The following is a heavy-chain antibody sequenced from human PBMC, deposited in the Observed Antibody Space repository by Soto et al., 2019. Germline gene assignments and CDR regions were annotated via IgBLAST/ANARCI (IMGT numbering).Heavy chain of an antibody. CDR2: ISSSGSTI. V-gene: IGHV3-11*01. CDR3: ARVVQWLVQDNWFDP. J-gene: IGHJ5*02. Sequence: GGSLRLSCAASGFTFSDYYMSWIRQAPGKGLEWVSYISSSGSTIYYADSVKGRFTISRDNAKNSLYLQMNSLRAEDTAVYYYARVVQWLVQDNWFDPWGQGTLVTVSS. D-gene: IGHD6-19*01. CDR1: GFTFSDYY.